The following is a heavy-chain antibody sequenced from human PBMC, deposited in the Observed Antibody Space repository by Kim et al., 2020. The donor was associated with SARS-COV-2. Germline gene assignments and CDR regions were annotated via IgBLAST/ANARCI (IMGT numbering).Heavy chain of an antibody. CDR2: INHSGST. D-gene: IGHD6-13*01. J-gene: IGHJ4*02. Sequence: SETLSLTCAVYGGSFSGYYWSWIRQPPGKGLEWIGEINHSGSTNYNPSLKSRVTISVDTSKNQFSLKLSSVTAADTAVYYCARLIAAAGAFDYWGQGTLVTVSS. CDR3: ARLIAAAGAFDY. V-gene: IGHV4-34*01. CDR1: GGSFSGYY.